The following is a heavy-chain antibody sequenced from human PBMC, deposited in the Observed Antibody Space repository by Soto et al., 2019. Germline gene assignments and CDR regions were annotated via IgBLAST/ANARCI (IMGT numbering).Heavy chain of an antibody. V-gene: IGHV4-39*01. CDR1: GGSISSSSYY. Sequence: QLQLQESGPGLVKPSETLSLTCTVSGGSISSSSYYWGWIRQPPGKGLEWIGSIYYSGSTYYNPSLKSRVTISVDTSKNQFSLKLSSVTAADTAVYYCARHGKRMGVFGYWGQGTLVTVSS. J-gene: IGHJ4*02. CDR3: ARHGKRMGVFGY. D-gene: IGHD3-16*01. CDR2: IYYSGST.